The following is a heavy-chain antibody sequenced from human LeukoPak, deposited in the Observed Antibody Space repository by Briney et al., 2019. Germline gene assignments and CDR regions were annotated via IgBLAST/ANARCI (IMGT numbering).Heavy chain of an antibody. CDR1: GYTFTGYY. D-gene: IGHD3-22*01. V-gene: IGHV1-2*02. CDR3: ARDLSYYDSSGYPQGGWFDP. Sequence: ASVKVSCKASGYTFTGYYMHWVRQAPGQGLEWMGWISPNSGGTNYAQKFQGRVTMTRDTSISTAYMELSRLRSDDTAVYYCARDLSYYDSSGYPQGGWFDPWGQGTLVTVSS. J-gene: IGHJ5*02. CDR2: ISPNSGGT.